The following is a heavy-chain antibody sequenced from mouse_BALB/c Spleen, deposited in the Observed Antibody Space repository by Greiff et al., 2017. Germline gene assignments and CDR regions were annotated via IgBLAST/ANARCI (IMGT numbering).Heavy chain of an antibody. V-gene: IGHV5-12-1*01. CDR2: ISSGGGST. CDR1: GFAFSSYD. Sequence: EVKVVESGGGLVKPGGSLKLSCAASGFAFSSYDMSWVRQTPEKRLEWVAYISSGGGSTYYPDTVKGRFTISRDNAKNTLYLQMSSLKSEDTAMYYCARSLYAMDYWGQGTSVTVSS. J-gene: IGHJ4*01. CDR3: ARSLYAMDY. D-gene: IGHD6-1*01.